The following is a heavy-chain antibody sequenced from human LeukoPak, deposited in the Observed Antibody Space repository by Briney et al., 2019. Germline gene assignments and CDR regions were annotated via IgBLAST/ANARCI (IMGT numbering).Heavy chain of an antibody. CDR3: ARAVMYYYDSSGYYGY. J-gene: IGHJ4*02. D-gene: IGHD3-22*01. CDR1: GYTFTSYG. Sequence: ASVKVSCKASGYTFTSYGISWVRQAPGQGLEWMGWISAYNGNTNYAQKLQGRVTMTTDTSTSTAYMELRSLRSDDTAVYYCARAVMYYYDSSGYYGYWGRGTLVTVSS. V-gene: IGHV1-18*01. CDR2: ISAYNGNT.